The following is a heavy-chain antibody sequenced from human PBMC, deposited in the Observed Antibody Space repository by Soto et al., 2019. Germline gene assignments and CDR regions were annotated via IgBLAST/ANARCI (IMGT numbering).Heavy chain of an antibody. Sequence: GVSLRLSCAASGFTFTNYAMSWVRQAPGKGLEWVSGITGSGAVISYADSVKGRFTISRDTSQNTLFLQMNSLGAADTAVYYCAKYPKGSSWSYFDYWGQGTLVTDSS. CDR3: AKYPKGSSWSYFDY. J-gene: IGHJ4*02. D-gene: IGHD6-13*01. CDR1: GFTFTNYA. V-gene: IGHV3-23*01. CDR2: ITGSGAVI.